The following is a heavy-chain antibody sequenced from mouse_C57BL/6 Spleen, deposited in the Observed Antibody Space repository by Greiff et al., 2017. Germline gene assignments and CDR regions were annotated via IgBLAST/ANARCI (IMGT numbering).Heavy chain of an antibody. CDR1: GYTFTDYN. V-gene: IGHV1-18*01. CDR2: INPNNGGT. Sequence: VQLKESGPELVKPGASVKIPCKASGYTFTDYNMDWVKQSHGKSLEWIGDINPNNGGTIYNQKFKGKATLTVDKSSSTAYMELRSLTSEDTAVYYCARKRWYFDVWGTGTTVTVSS. J-gene: IGHJ1*03. CDR3: ARKRWYFDV.